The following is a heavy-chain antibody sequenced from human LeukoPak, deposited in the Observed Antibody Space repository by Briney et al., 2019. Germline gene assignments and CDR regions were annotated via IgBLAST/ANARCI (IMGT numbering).Heavy chain of an antibody. J-gene: IGHJ5*02. CDR3: ARGEGSSHKYNWFDP. Sequence: PSETLSLACTVSGGSISSGGYYWSWIRQPPGKGLEWIGSIYYSGSTYYNPSLKSRVTISVDTSKNQFSLKLSSVTAADTAVYYCARGEGSSHKYNWFDPWGQGTLVTVSS. V-gene: IGHV4-39*07. D-gene: IGHD6-19*01. CDR1: GGSISSGGYY. CDR2: IYYSGST.